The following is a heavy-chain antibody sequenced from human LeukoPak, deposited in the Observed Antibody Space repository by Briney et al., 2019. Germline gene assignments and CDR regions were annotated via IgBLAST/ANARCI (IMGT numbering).Heavy chain of an antibody. J-gene: IGHJ4*02. CDR1: GYTLTGYY. V-gene: IGHV1-2*02. CDR3: ARDVGGVFDY. CDR2: INPNNGGT. D-gene: IGHD3-16*01. Sequence: ASVKVSCKASGYTLTGYYMHWVRQAPGQGLEWLGWINPNNGGTNYAQKFQGRVTMTRDTSISTAYMELNRLTSDDTAVYYCARDVGGVFDYWGQGTLVTVSS.